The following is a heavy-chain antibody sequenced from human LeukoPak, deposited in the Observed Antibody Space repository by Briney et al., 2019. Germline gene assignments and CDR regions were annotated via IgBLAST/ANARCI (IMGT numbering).Heavy chain of an antibody. CDR2: LSYDGSNK. CDR3: AKGTISYYDSSGPEY. Sequence: PGGSLRLSCAASGXTFSSYGVHWVRQAPGKGLEAVAVLSYDGSNKYYADSVKGRFTISRDNSKKTLYLQMNSLRAEDTGVYYCAKGTISYYDSSGPEYWGQGTLVTVSS. J-gene: IGHJ4*02. V-gene: IGHV3-30*18. D-gene: IGHD3-22*01. CDR1: GXTFSSYG.